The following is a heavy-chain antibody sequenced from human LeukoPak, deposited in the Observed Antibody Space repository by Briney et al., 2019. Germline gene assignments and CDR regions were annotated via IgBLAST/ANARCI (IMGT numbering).Heavy chain of an antibody. V-gene: IGHV1-2*02. CDR2: INPNSGGT. Sequence: ASVKVSCKASGYTFTGYYMHWVRQAPGQGLEWMGWINPNSGGTNYAQKFQGRVTMTRDTSISTAYMELSRLRSDDTAVYYCARDRVVVTRRPNDAFDIWGQGTMVTVSS. CDR1: GYTFTGYY. D-gene: IGHD2-2*01. J-gene: IGHJ3*02. CDR3: ARDRVVVTRRPNDAFDI.